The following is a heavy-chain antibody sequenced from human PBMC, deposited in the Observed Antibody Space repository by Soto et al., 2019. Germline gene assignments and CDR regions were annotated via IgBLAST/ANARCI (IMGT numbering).Heavy chain of an antibody. CDR1: GFTFSSYG. V-gene: IGHV3-33*01. CDR2: IWYDGSNK. D-gene: IGHD2-15*01. Sequence: PGGSLRLSCAASGFTFSSYGMHWVRQAPGKGLEWVAVIWYDGSNKYYADSVKGRFTISRDNSKNTLYLQMNSLRAEDTAVYYCARGRCSGGSSYSYYYYMDVWGKGTTVTVSS. J-gene: IGHJ6*03. CDR3: ARGRCSGGSSYSYYYYMDV.